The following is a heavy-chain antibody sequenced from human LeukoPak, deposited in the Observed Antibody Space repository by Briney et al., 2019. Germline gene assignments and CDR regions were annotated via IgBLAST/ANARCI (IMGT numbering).Heavy chain of an antibody. CDR3: ARLYYDFWSGYYTNDY. CDR1: GFTFSSYW. V-gene: IGHV3-7*01. D-gene: IGHD3-3*01. Sequence: GGSLRLSCAASGFTFSSYWMSWVRQAPGKGLEWVANIKQDGSEKYYVDSVKGRFTISRDNAKNSLYLQMNSLRAEDTAVYYCARLYYDFWSGYYTNDYWGQGTLVTVSS. CDR2: IKQDGSEK. J-gene: IGHJ4*02.